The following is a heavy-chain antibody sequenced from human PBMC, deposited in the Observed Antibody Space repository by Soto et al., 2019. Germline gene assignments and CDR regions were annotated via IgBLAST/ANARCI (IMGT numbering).Heavy chain of an antibody. D-gene: IGHD1-7*01. CDR3: ARLVGITGTTRIDY. J-gene: IGHJ4*02. CDR2: IYYSGST. CDR1: GGSISSGGYY. V-gene: IGHV4-31*03. Sequence: PSETLSLTCTVSGGSISSGGYYWSWIRQHPGKGLEWIGYIYYSGSTYYNPSLKSRVTISVDTSKNQFSLKLSSVTAADTAVYYCARLVGITGTTRIDYWGQGTLVTVSS.